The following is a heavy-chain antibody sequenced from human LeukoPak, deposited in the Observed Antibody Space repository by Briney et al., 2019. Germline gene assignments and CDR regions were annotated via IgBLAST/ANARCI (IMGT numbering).Heavy chain of an antibody. V-gene: IGHV4-34*01. CDR1: GGSFSGYY. CDR3: ARGEQQLVRWFDP. Sequence: PSETLSLTCGVYGGSFSGYYWNWIRQSPGKRLEWIGEINHSGSTNYNPSLKSRVTISVDTSKNQFSLKLSSVTAADTAVYYCARGEQQLVRWFDPWGQGTLVTVSS. CDR2: INHSGST. J-gene: IGHJ5*02. D-gene: IGHD6-13*01.